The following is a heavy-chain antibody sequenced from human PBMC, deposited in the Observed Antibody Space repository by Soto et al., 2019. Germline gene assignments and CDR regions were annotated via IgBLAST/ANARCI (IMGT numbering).Heavy chain of an antibody. V-gene: IGHV3-23*01. Sequence: EVQLLESGGGLVQPGGSLRLSCAASGFTFSSYAISWVRQAPGKGLEWVSAIRGSGGSTYYADSVKGLFTISRDNSKDTMYLQMNSLRAEDTAVYYCAKYVTMVRGVIINYGMAVWGQGTTVTVSS. J-gene: IGHJ6*02. CDR2: IRGSGGST. D-gene: IGHD3-10*01. CDR1: GFTFSSYA. CDR3: AKYVTMVRGVIINYGMAV.